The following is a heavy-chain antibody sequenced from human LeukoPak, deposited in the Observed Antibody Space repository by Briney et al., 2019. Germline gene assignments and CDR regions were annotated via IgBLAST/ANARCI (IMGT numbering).Heavy chain of an antibody. D-gene: IGHD1-26*01. V-gene: IGHV5-51*01. Sequence: GESLKISCKGSGYSFTDYWIGWVRQMPGKGLEWMGIIYPGDSDTRDSPSFQGRVTMSVDKSVSTAYLQWSGLKSSDSAMYYCARQGGRLLPSDFWGQGTLVTVSS. J-gene: IGHJ4*02. CDR3: ARQGGRLLPSDF. CDR2: IYPGDSDT. CDR1: GYSFTDYW.